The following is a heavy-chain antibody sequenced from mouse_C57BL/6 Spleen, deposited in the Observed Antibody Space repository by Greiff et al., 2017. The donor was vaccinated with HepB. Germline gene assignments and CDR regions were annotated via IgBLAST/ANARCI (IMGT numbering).Heavy chain of an antibody. D-gene: IGHD2-4*01. CDR1: GFTFSDYY. J-gene: IGHJ4*01. V-gene: IGHV5-16*01. CDR2: INYDGSST. Sequence: EVQRVESEGGLVQPGSSMKLSCTASGFTFSDYYMAWVRQVPEKGLEWVANINYDGSSTYYLDSLKSRFIISRDNAKNMLYLQMSSLKSEETATYYCARLGLPYYYAMDYWGQGTSVTVSS. CDR3: ARLGLPYYYAMDY.